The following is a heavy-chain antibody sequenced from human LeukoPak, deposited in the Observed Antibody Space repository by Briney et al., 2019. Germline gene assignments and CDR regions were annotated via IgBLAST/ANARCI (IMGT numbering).Heavy chain of an antibody. D-gene: IGHD2-15*01. Sequence: SETLSLTCTVSGGSISRYYWSWIRQPPGKGLEWLGYIYYGGSTNYNPSLKSRVTISVDTSKDQFSLKLSSVTAADTAVYYCERSHEAVYYFDCWGQGTLVTVSS. J-gene: IGHJ4*02. CDR2: IYYGGST. V-gene: IGHV4-59*08. CDR3: ERSHEAVYYFDC. CDR1: GGSISRYY.